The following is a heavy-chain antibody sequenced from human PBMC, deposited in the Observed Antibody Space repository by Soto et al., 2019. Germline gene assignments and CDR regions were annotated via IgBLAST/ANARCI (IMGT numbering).Heavy chain of an antibody. CDR3: ARVYCSTTTCHVQAFDS. CDR2: ISSAGDSS. V-gene: IGHV3-48*03. Sequence: ELQLVESGGDLVQPGGSVRLSCAASGFTFSSYEMNWVRQAPGKTLEWVSYISSAGDSSYYADSVKSRFTISRDNAKNSLYLQMNSLRVEDTAVYYCARVYCSTTTCHVQAFDSWGQGTLVTVSS. CDR1: GFTFSSYE. D-gene: IGHD2-2*01. J-gene: IGHJ4*02.